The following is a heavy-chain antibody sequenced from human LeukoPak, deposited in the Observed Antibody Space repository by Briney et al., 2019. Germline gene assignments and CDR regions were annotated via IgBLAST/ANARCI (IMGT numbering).Heavy chain of an antibody. CDR2: ISGAGGST. J-gene: IGHJ4*02. CDR3: AKDDSSSWYDYFFDY. CDR1: GFSFSTYV. D-gene: IGHD6-13*01. V-gene: IGHV3-23*01. Sequence: PGGSLRLSCAASGFSFSTYVMTWVRQTPGKGLEWVSTISGAGGSTWYADSVKGRFTISRDNSKKSMSLQMSSLRAEDTAIYYCAKDDSSSWYDYFFDYWGQGTLVTVSS.